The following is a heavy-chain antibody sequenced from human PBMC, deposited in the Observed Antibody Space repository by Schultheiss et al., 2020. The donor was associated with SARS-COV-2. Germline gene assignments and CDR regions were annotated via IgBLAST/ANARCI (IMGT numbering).Heavy chain of an antibody. CDR2: IYPGDSDT. V-gene: IGHV5-51*01. D-gene: IGHD4-23*01. Sequence: KVSCKGSGYSFTSYWIGWVRQMPGKGLEWMGIIYPGDSDTRYSPSFQGQVTISADKSISTAYLQWSSLKASDTAMYYCARLPVVTGYYFDYWGQGTLVTVSS. J-gene: IGHJ4*02. CDR1: GYSFTSYW. CDR3: ARLPVVTGYYFDY.